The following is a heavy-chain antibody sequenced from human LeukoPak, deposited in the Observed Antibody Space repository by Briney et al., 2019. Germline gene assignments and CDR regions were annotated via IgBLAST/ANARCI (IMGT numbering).Heavy chain of an antibody. CDR2: IYSGGST. D-gene: IGHD6-19*01. V-gene: IGHV3-66*01. CDR3: ARGSGWDFDY. J-gene: IGHJ4*02. CDR1: GFTVSSYY. Sequence: GGSLRLSCAASGFTVSSYYMYWVRQAPGKGLEWVSFIYSGGSTYYADSVKGRFTISRDNSKNTLYLQMNSLRAEDTAVYYCARGSGWDFDYWGQGTLVTVSS.